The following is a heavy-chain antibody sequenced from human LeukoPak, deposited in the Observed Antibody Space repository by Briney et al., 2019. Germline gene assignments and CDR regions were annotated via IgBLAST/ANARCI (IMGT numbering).Heavy chain of an antibody. CDR1: GFAFSSYG. CDR2: ISYDGSNK. J-gene: IGHJ4*02. D-gene: IGHD3-22*01. V-gene: IGHV3-30*18. CDR3: AKDISTYYYDSSGSDGNY. Sequence: GALRLSCAASGFAFSSYGMHWVRQAPGKGLEWVAVISYDGSNKYYADSVKGRFTISRDNSKNTLYLQMNSLRAEDTAVYYCAKDISTYYYDSSGSDGNYWGQGTLVTVSS.